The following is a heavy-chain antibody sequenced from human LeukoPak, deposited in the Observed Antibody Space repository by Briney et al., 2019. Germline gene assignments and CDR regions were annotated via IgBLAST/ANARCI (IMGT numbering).Heavy chain of an antibody. Sequence: GGSLRLSCAASGFTFSSYAMHWVRQAPGKGLEWVAVISYDGSNKYYADSVKGRFTISRDNSKNTPYLQMNSLRAEDTAVYYCARDRGYYGSSTGYWGQGTLVTVSS. CDR1: GFTFSSYA. D-gene: IGHD3-10*01. J-gene: IGHJ4*02. CDR3: ARDRGYYGSSTGY. V-gene: IGHV3-30*04. CDR2: ISYDGSNK.